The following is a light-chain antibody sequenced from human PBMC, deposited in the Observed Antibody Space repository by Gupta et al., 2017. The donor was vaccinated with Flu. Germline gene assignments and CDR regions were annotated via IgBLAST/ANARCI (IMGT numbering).Light chain of an antibody. CDR3: QVLDSSNDHRV. V-gene: IGLV3-21*03. Sequence: GKTDTITVGGKNIGSKSVNWYHQRPGQAPVLFVYDDRDRRSGIPERSSGSKSVNSATLTISRVEAGDEADYYCQVLDSSNDHRVFGGGTKLTVL. J-gene: IGLJ3*02. CDR1: NIGSKS. CDR2: DDR.